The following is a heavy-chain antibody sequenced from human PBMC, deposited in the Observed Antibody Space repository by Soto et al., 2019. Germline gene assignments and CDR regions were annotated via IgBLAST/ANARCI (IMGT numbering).Heavy chain of an antibody. CDR3: ARDLGNDFWSGYSLESPMRWFDP. Sequence: KPSETLSLTCTVSGGSISSYYWSWIRQPAGKGLEWIGRIYTSGSTNYNPSLKSRVTMSVDTSKNQFSLKLSSVTAADTAVYYCARDLGNDFWSGYSLESPMRWFDPWGQGTLVTVSS. J-gene: IGHJ5*02. CDR1: GGSISSYY. CDR2: IYTSGST. V-gene: IGHV4-4*07. D-gene: IGHD3-3*01.